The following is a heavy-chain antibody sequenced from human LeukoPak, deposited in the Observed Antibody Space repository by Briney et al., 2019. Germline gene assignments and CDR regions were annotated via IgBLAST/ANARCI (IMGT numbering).Heavy chain of an antibody. CDR1: GYTLTSYG. V-gene: IGHV1-18*01. Sequence: ASVKVSCKASGYTLTSYGISWVRQAPGQGLEWMGWISAYNGNTNYAQKLQGRVTMTTDTSTSTAYMELRSLRSDDTAVYYCARDGRYYDSSGYFDYWGQGTLVTVSS. D-gene: IGHD3-22*01. J-gene: IGHJ4*02. CDR3: ARDGRYYDSSGYFDY. CDR2: ISAYNGNT.